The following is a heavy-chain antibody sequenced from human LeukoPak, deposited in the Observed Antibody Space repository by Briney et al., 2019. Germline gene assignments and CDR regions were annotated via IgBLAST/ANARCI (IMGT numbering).Heavy chain of an antibody. Sequence: SETLSLTCTVSGDSISSYYWSWIRQPAGKGLEWIGRIYTSGSTNYNPSLKSRVTMSVDTSKNQFSLKLSSVTAADTAVYYCARRSAFGSGSMFYYYYYYMDVWGKGTTVTISS. J-gene: IGHJ6*03. CDR3: ARRSAFGSGSMFYYYYYYMDV. CDR1: GDSISSYY. CDR2: IYTSGST. V-gene: IGHV4-4*07. D-gene: IGHD3-10*01.